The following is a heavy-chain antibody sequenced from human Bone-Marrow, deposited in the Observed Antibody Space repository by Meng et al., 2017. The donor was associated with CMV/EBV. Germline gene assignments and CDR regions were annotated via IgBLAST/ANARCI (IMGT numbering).Heavy chain of an antibody. CDR3: ARSGPAASYYYYYGMDV. D-gene: IGHD2-2*01. J-gene: IGHJ6*02. Sequence: GGSLRLSCAASGFTVSSNYMSWVRQAPGKGLEWVSVIYSGGSSTYYADSVKGRFTISRDNSKNTLYLQMNSLRAEDTAVYYCARSGPAASYYYYYGMDVWGQGTTVTVSS. CDR2: IYSGGSST. CDR1: GFTVSSNY. V-gene: IGHV3-23*03.